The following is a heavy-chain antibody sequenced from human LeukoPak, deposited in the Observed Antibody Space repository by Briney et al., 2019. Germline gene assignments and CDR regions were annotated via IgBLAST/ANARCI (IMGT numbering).Heavy chain of an antibody. V-gene: IGHV4-30-4*08. CDR1: GGSVSNGDYY. J-gene: IGHJ3*02. CDR3: ARRPRMKAFDI. D-gene: IGHD2-8*01. Sequence: SETLSLTCTVSGGSVSNGDYYWSWIRQPPGKGLEWIGYIYYNGNTYYSPSLKSRVIMSVDTSKNQFSLKLSSVTAADTAVYYCARRPRMKAFDIWGQGTMVTVSS. CDR2: IYYNGNT.